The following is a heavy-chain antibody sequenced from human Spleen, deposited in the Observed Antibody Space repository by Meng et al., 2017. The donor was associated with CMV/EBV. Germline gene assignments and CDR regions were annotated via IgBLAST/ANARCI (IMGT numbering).Heavy chain of an antibody. J-gene: IGHJ4*02. D-gene: IGHD2-21*01. CDR3: VADRNCGGDCYSVYS. V-gene: IGHV1-46*01. CDR1: GYTFTSYY. CDR2: INPSGGST. Sequence: ASVKVSCKASGYTFTSYYMHWVRQAPGQGLEWMGIINPSGGSTSYAQKFQGRVTMTRDTSTTTVYMELSSLRSEDTAVYYCVADRNCGGDCYSVYSWGQGTLVTVPQ.